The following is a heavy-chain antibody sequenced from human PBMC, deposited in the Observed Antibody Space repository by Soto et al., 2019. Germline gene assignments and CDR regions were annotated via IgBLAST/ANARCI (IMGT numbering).Heavy chain of an antibody. CDR3: ARGEGDVAATLIDRRNWFDP. CDR2: INHSGST. CDR1: GGSLKSYY. D-gene: IGHD2-15*01. J-gene: IGHJ5*02. V-gene: IGHV4-59*12. Sequence: SETLSLTCSVSGGSLKSYYWSWVRQPPGKGLEWIGYINHSGSTNYNPSLKSRVTISVDTSKNQFSLKLSSVTAADTAVYYCARGEGDVAATLIDRRNWFDPWGQGTLVTVSS.